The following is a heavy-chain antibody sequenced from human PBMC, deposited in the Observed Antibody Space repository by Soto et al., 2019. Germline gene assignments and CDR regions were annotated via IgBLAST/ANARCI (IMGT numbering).Heavy chain of an antibody. CDR3: VRSMIIVVRLIGLDY. Sequence: PGGSLRLSCGASGFTFRSYAMHWVRQTPGKGLEWVAVISYDGSNKHYAESVKGRFSISRDNAKNMLYLQMDSLSSEDTAVYYCVRSMIIVVRLIGLDYWGQGTLVTVSS. V-gene: IGHV3-30-3*01. D-gene: IGHD3-22*01. CDR2: ISYDGSNK. CDR1: GFTFRSYA. J-gene: IGHJ4*02.